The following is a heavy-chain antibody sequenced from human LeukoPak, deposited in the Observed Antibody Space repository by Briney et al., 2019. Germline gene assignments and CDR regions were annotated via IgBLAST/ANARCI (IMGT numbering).Heavy chain of an antibody. V-gene: IGHV6-1*01. D-gene: IGHD6-13*01. CDR1: GDSVSSNSAA. CDR2: TYYRSKWYS. J-gene: IGHJ4*02. Sequence: SQTLSLTCAISGDSVSSNSAAWNWLGQSPSRGLEWLGRTYYRSKWYSDYALSVRGRIIINPDTSKNQFSLQLDSVTPDDAAVYYCAKYSSNWYIDYWGQGTLVTVSS. CDR3: AKYSSNWYIDY.